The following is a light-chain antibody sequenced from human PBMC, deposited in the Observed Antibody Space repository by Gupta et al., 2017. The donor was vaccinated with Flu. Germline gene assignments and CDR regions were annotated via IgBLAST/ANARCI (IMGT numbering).Light chain of an antibody. Sequence: EIVLTQSPGTLSLSPGARATLSCRASQSVSSSYLAWYQQKPGQAPRLLIYGASSRATGIPDRHSGCASVTDFTLSISILEPEDFAVYYFQGDARSLFTFGAGTKVDIK. CDR1: QSVSSSY. J-gene: IGKJ3*01. CDR2: GAS. CDR3: QGDARSLFT. V-gene: IGKV3-20*01.